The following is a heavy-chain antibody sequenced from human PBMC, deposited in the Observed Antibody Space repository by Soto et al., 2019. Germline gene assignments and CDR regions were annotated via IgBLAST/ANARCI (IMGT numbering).Heavy chain of an antibody. Sequence: EDHLLQSGGGVVQPGGSLRLSCEASGFTFSRYWMHWVRQAPGKGLVWLSRVNSDGSSRAYADSVKGRFTISRDNAKNSVYLQMNSLRAEDTAVYYCARGGYDFWSGYQADYWGQGTRVTVSS. V-gene: IGHV3-74*01. J-gene: IGHJ4*02. CDR2: VNSDGSSR. D-gene: IGHD3-3*01. CDR3: ARGGYDFWSGYQADY. CDR1: GFTFSRYW.